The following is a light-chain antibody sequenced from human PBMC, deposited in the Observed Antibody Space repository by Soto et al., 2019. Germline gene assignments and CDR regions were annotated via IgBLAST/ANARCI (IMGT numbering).Light chain of an antibody. Sequence: EIVLTQSPGTLSLSPGARAPLSCRASQSVSSSHLAWYQQKPGQGPRLLIYGTSNRATGISDRFSGSGSGTDFTLTITRLEPEDFAVFYCQQYGSSEIIFGQGTRLEIK. V-gene: IGKV3-20*01. CDR2: GTS. CDR1: QSVSSSH. J-gene: IGKJ5*01. CDR3: QQYGSSEII.